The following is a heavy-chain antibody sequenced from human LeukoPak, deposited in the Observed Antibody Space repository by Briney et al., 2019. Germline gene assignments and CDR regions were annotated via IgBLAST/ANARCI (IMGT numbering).Heavy chain of an antibody. CDR2: IYTSGST. J-gene: IGHJ3*02. CDR1: GGSISSGSYY. CDR3: ASNRSPRSELDAFDI. Sequence: NPSQTLSLTCTVSGGSISSGSYYWSWIRQPAGKGLEWIGRIYTSGSTNYNPSLKSRVTISVDTSKNQFSLKLSSVTAADTAVYYCASNRSPRSELDAFDIWGQGTMVTVSS. D-gene: IGHD3-10*01. V-gene: IGHV4-61*02.